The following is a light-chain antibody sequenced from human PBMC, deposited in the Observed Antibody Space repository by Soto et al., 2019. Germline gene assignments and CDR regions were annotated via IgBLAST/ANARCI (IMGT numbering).Light chain of an antibody. CDR1: QSISSW. Sequence: DIHMTQSPSTLSASVGDRVTITCRASQSISSWLAWYQQKPGKAPKLLIYDASSLESGVPSRFSGSGSGTEFTLTISSLQPDDFATYYCQQYNSYLWTFGQGTRWISN. J-gene: IGKJ1*01. CDR2: DAS. CDR3: QQYNSYLWT. V-gene: IGKV1-5*01.